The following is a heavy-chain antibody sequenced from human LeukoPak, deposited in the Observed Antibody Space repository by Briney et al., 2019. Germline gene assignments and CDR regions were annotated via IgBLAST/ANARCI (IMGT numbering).Heavy chain of an antibody. CDR3: ARVYRTTPDYYYMDV. J-gene: IGHJ6*03. CDR1: GFTFSNYA. Sequence: GGSLRLFCAASGFTFSNYAMNWLRQAPGKGLEWVSDISGSGGSTYFADSVKGRFTISRDNAKKSLYLQMNSLRAEDTAVYYCARVYRTTPDYYYMDVWGKGTTVTISS. CDR2: ISGSGGST. V-gene: IGHV3-23*01. D-gene: IGHD2/OR15-2a*01.